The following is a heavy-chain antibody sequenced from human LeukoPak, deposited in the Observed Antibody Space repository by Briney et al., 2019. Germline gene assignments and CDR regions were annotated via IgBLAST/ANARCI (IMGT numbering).Heavy chain of an antibody. CDR1: GFTFSTYA. CDR2: ISGSGDTT. CDR3: VKDPGSGWYVLY. D-gene: IGHD6-19*01. V-gene: IGHV3-23*01. J-gene: IGHJ4*02. Sequence: GGSLRLSCAASGFTFSTYAMGWVRQAPGMGLEWVSAISGSGDTTYYADSVKGRFTISRDNSRDTLCLQMNSLRVEDTAVYYCVKDPGSGWYVLYWGQGTLVTVSS.